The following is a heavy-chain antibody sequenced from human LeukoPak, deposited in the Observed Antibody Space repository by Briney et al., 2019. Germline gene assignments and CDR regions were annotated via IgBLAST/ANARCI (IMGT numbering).Heavy chain of an antibody. CDR1: GYTFTGYY. V-gene: IGHV1-2*02. CDR2: IHPNSGGT. CDR3: ARVVVRDANNYKDY. D-gene: IGHD5-24*01. J-gene: IGHJ4*02. Sequence: ASVKVSCKASGYTFTGYYLHWVRQAPGQGLEWMGWIHPNSGGTNYAQKFQGKVTMTRDTSISTAYLDLSRLRSDDTAVYYCARVVVRDANNYKDYWGQGTLVTVSS.